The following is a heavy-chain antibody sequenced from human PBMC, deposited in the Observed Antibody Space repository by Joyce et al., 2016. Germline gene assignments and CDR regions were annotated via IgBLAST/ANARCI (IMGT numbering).Heavy chain of an antibody. CDR2: VSAYNGDI. CDR3: ARGGHYDSSGHGGDS. J-gene: IGHJ4*02. V-gene: IGHV1-18*01. CDR1: GYTFTDSG. Sequence: QVHLVQSGAEVKKPGASVKASCQASGYTFTDSGFFWVRQAPGQGLEWMGWVSAYNGDIKYAQKLQDRVTMAIDTSTNTAYMGLRSLTSDDTAMYYCARGGHYDSSGHGGDSWGQGTLVTVSS. D-gene: IGHD3-22*01.